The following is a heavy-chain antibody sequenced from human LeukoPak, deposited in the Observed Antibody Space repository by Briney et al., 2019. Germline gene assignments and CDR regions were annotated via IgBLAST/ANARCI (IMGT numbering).Heavy chain of an antibody. J-gene: IGHJ4*02. Sequence: GGSLRLSRAASGSTFSSYSMNWVRQAPGKGLEWVSYISSSSSTIYYADFVKGRFTISRDNAKNSLYLQMNSLRDEDTAVYYCARSSSSWYPFDYWGQGTLVTVSS. CDR3: ARSSSSWYPFDY. V-gene: IGHV3-48*02. D-gene: IGHD6-13*01. CDR2: ISSSSSTI. CDR1: GSTFSSYS.